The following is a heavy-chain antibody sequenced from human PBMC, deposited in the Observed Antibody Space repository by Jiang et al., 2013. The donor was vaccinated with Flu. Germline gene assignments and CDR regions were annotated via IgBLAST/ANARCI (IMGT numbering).Heavy chain of an antibody. CDR1: GFTFSSYA. CDR2: IRYDGSNK. CDR3: AKDRGNYHELDY. V-gene: IGHV3-30*02. D-gene: IGHD3-16*02. Sequence: SGGGVVQPGGSLRLSCAASGFTFSSYAMHWVRQAPGKGLEWVTFIRYDGSNKHYADSVKGRFTISRDNSKNTVYLQMNSLRADDTAVYYCAKDRGNYHELDYWGQGTLVTVSS. J-gene: IGHJ4*02.